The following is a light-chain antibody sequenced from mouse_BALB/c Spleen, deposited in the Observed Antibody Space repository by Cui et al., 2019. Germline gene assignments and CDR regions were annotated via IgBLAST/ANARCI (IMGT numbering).Light chain of an antibody. CDR2: YTS. V-gene: IGKV19-93*01. CDR1: QDINNF. Sequence: DIQMTQSPSSLSASLGGKVTITCKASQDINNFMAWYQHKPGKGPRLLLHYTSTLRPSIPSRFSGSGSGGDYSFSISNLEPEDIATYYWLQYDNLWTFGGGTKLEIK. CDR3: LQYDNLWT. J-gene: IGKJ1*01.